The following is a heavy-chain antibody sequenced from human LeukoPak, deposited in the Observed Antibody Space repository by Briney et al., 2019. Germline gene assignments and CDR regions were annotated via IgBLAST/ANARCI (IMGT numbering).Heavy chain of an antibody. CDR1: GFIVSSNY. V-gene: IGHV3-53*01. D-gene: IGHD3-3*02. Sequence: GGSLRLSCAASGFIVSSNYMTWVRQAPGEGLEWVSVIHNDGSTYYTDSVKGRFTISRDNSKNTLYLQMNSLRVEDTAVYYCAALARDYWGQGTLVTVSS. J-gene: IGHJ4*02. CDR2: IHNDGST. CDR3: AALARDY.